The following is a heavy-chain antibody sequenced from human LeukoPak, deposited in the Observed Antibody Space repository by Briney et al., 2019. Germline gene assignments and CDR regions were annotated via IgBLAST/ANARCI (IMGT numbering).Heavy chain of an antibody. CDR1: GYTFTSYY. J-gene: IGHJ5*02. CDR3: AREGCDYYDSSGYCNWFDP. V-gene: IGHV1-46*01. Sequence: ASVKVSCKASGYTFTSYYMHWVRQAPGQGLGGWGKLNLIVGSTSYAQKFQGRVTMTRDTSTSTVYMELSSLRSEDTAVYYCAREGCDYYDSSGYCNWFDPWGQGTLVTVSS. CDR2: LNLIVGST. D-gene: IGHD3-22*01.